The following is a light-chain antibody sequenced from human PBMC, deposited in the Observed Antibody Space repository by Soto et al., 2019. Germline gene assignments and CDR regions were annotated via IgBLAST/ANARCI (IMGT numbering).Light chain of an antibody. CDR2: DVS. V-gene: IGLV2-14*03. CDR1: SSDVGGYNY. J-gene: IGLJ1*01. CDR3: SSYTTSNTRQIV. Sequence: SDLSQAGYVSRSHGQSIPFSSTDTSSDVGGYNYVSWYQHHPGKAPKLMIYDVSNRPSGVSNRFSGSKSGNTASLTISGLQPEDEADYYCSSYTTSNTRQIVFGTGTKVTVL.